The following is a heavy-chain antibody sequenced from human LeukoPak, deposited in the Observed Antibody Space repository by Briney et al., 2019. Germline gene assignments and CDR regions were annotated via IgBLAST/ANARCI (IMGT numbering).Heavy chain of an antibody. J-gene: IGHJ4*02. CDR2: IKQDGSEK. CDR3: VSRRYSYGSFVDY. CDR1: GLTFSSYW. V-gene: IGHV3-7*01. D-gene: IGHD5-18*01. Sequence: EAGGSLRLSCAASGLTFSSYWMSWVRQAPGKGLEWVANIKQDGSEKYYVDSVKGRFTISRDNAKNSLYLQMNSLRAEGTAVYYCVSRRYSYGSFVDYWGQGTLVTVSS.